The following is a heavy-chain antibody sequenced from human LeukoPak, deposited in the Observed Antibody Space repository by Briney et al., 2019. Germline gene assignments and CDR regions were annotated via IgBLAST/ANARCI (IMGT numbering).Heavy chain of an antibody. J-gene: IGHJ4*02. Sequence: PGGSLRLSCAASGFTFSSYSMNWVRQAPGKGLEWVSSISSSSSYIYYADSVKGRFTISRDNAKNSLYLQMNSLRAEDTAVYYCARDRVTMVRGVIIPYDYWGQGTLVTVSS. CDR3: ARDRVTMVRGVIIPYDY. D-gene: IGHD3-10*01. CDR2: ISSSSSYI. V-gene: IGHV3-21*01. CDR1: GFTFSSYS.